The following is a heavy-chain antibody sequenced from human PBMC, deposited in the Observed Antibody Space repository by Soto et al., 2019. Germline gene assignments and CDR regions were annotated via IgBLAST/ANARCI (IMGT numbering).Heavy chain of an antibody. V-gene: IGHV3-23*01. Sequence: PGGSLRLSCAASGFTFSSYAMSWVRQAPGKGLEWVSAISGSGGSTYYADSVKGRFTISRDNSKNTLYLQMNSLRAEDTAVYYCATSPYQRLVRWFGYWGQGTLVTVSS. J-gene: IGHJ4*02. D-gene: IGHD6-13*01. CDR2: ISGSGGST. CDR1: GFTFSSYA. CDR3: ATSPYQRLVRWFGY.